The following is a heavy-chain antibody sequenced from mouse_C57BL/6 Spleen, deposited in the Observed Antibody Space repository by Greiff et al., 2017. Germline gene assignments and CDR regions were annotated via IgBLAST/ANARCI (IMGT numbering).Heavy chain of an antibody. J-gene: IGHJ2*01. CDR3: ARRLAFYYFDY. V-gene: IGHV1-69*01. CDR1: GYTFTSYW. Sequence: QVQLQQPGAELVMPGASVKLSCKASGYTFTSYWMHWVKQRPGQGLEWIGEIDPSDSYTNYNQKFKGKSTLTVDKSSSTAYMRLSSLTSEDSAVYYCARRLAFYYFDYWGQGTTLTVSS. CDR2: IDPSDSYT.